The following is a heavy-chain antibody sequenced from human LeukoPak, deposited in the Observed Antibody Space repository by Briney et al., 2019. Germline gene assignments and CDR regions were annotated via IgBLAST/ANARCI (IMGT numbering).Heavy chain of an antibody. CDR2: INHSGST. CDR1: GGSFSGYY. D-gene: IGHD6-19*01. CDR3: ARVRYSSGWYLDY. Sequence: PSETLSLTCAVYGGSFSGYYWSWIRQPPGKGLEWIGEINHSGSTNYNPSLKSRVTISVDTSKNQFSLKLSSVTAADTAVYYCARVRYSSGWYLDYWGQGALVTVSS. J-gene: IGHJ4*02. V-gene: IGHV4-34*01.